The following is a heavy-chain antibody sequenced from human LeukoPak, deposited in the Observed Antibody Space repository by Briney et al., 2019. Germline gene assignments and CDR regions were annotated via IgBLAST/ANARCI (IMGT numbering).Heavy chain of an antibody. CDR3: ARVLRHYDILTGYFVHAFDI. Sequence: SETLSLTRTVSGGSISSYYWSWIRQPPGKGLEWIGYIYYSGSTNYNPSLKSRVTISVDTSKNQFSLKLSSVTAADTAVYYCARVLRHYDILTGYFVHAFDIWGQGTMVTVSS. CDR2: IYYSGST. V-gene: IGHV4-59*01. CDR1: GGSISSYY. J-gene: IGHJ3*02. D-gene: IGHD3-9*01.